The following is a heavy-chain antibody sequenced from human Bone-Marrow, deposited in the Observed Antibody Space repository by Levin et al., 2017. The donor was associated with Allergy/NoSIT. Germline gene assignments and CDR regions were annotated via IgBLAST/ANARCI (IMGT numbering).Heavy chain of an antibody. CDR3: ARDAGSTWNEGRYYYYGVDV. Sequence: ESLKISCVVSGDSIGPYYWSWFRQPPGKGLEWIGNIYYSGSTNYSPSLKSRVSISLDMSKNQYSLKLTSLIAADTAVYYCARDAGSTWNEGRYYYYGVDVWGQGTTVTVSS. D-gene: IGHD1-1*01. V-gene: IGHV4-59*01. CDR1: GDSIGPYY. J-gene: IGHJ6*02. CDR2: IYYSGST.